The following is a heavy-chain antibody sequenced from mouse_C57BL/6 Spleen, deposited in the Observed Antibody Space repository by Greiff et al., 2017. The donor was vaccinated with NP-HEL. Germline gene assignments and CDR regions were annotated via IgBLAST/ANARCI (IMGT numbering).Heavy chain of an antibody. Sequence: VQLQQSGAELVKPGASVKISCKASGYAFSSYWMNWVKQRPGKGLEWIGQIYPGDGDTNYNGKFKGKATLTADKSSSTAYMQLSSLTSEDSAVYFCAREATYSNYFYWYFDVWGTGTTVTVSS. CDR3: AREATYSNYFYWYFDV. D-gene: IGHD2-5*01. CDR2: IYPGDGDT. CDR1: GYAFSSYW. J-gene: IGHJ1*03. V-gene: IGHV1-80*01.